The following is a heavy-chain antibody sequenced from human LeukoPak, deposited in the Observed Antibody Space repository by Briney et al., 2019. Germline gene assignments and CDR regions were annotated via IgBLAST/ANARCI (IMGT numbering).Heavy chain of an antibody. D-gene: IGHD5-12*01. Sequence: GESLKISCKGSGYSFTSYWIGRVRQMPGKGLEWMGIIYPGDSDTRYSPSFQGQVTISADKSISTAYLQWSSLKASDTAMYYCARRSLRGYSGCDDDYWGQGTLVTVSS. CDR3: ARRSLRGYSGCDDDY. CDR1: GYSFTSYW. V-gene: IGHV5-51*01. CDR2: IYPGDSDT. J-gene: IGHJ4*02.